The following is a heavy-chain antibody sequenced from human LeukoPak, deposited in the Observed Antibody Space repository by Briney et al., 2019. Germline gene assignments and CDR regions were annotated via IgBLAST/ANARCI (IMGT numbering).Heavy chain of an antibody. CDR3: AREPPHLVVPADTAEDTAMVHGYYYYMDV. CDR2: ISAYNGNT. D-gene: IGHD5-18*01. Sequence: ASVKVSCKASGYTFTSYGISWVRQAPGQGLEWMGWISAYNGNTNYAQKLQGRVTMTTDTSTSTAYMELRSLRSDDAAVYYCAREPPHLVVPADTAEDTAMVHGYYYYMDVWGKGTTVTVSS. J-gene: IGHJ6*03. V-gene: IGHV1-18*01. CDR1: GYTFTSYG.